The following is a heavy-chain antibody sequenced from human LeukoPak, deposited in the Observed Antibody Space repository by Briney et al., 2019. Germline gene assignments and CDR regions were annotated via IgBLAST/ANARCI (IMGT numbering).Heavy chain of an antibody. D-gene: IGHD1-1*01. V-gene: IGHV3-23*01. CDR3: AKYINVPGTQLLGDY. CDR1: GFSFVNNA. CDR2: ICASGRCT. J-gene: IGHJ4*02. Sequence: GGSLRLSCAASGFSFVNNAMGWVRQAPGKGLEWVSGICASGRCTFYAAPVRGRFTVSRDNFKNPLYLQMNNLRAEDTAVYYCAKYINVPGTQLLGDYWGQGALVTVSS.